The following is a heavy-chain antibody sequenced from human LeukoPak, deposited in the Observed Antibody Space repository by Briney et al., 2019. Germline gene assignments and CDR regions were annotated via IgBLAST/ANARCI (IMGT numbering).Heavy chain of an antibody. CDR2: ISGSGGST. D-gene: IGHD6-19*01. CDR3: AKSNSGWDFDY. J-gene: IGHJ4*02. V-gene: IGHV3-23*01. CDR1: GFTFDSYA. Sequence: GGSLRLSCAASGFTFDSYAMAWVRQSPGKGLEWVSTISGSGGSTYYPDSMKGRFTISRDNSKNTLFLQMKSLRAEDTAVYYCAKSNSGWDFDYWGQGTLLTVSS.